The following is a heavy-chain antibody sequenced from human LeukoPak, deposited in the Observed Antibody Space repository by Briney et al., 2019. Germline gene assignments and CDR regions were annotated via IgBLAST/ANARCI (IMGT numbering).Heavy chain of an antibody. Sequence: ASVKVSCKASGYTFTGYYIHWVRQAPGQGLEWMGWMDPNSGDTNYAQKFQGRVTMTRDTSISTAYMDLSRLRSDDTAVYFCVKSIVGPTGRSAFDLWGQGTMVTVSS. CDR2: MDPNSGDT. D-gene: IGHD1-26*01. CDR1: GYTFTGYY. V-gene: IGHV1-2*02. J-gene: IGHJ3*01. CDR3: VKSIVGPTGRSAFDL.